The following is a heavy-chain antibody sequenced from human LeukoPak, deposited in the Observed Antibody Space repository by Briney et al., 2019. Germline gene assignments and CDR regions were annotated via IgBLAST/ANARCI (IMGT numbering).Heavy chain of an antibody. Sequence: SVKVSCTASGGTFSSYAISWVRQAPGQGLEWMGGIIPIFGTANYAQKFQGRVTITADESTSTAYMELSSLRSEDTAVYYCARGPIVVVVAATRWFDPWGQGTLVTASS. J-gene: IGHJ5*02. CDR1: GGTFSSYA. D-gene: IGHD2-15*01. CDR2: IIPIFGTA. V-gene: IGHV1-69*13. CDR3: ARGPIVVVVAATRWFDP.